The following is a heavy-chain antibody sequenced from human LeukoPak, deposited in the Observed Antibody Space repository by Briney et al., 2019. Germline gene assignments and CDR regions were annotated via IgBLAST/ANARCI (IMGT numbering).Heavy chain of an antibody. CDR3: ARDEVGIGVLMVNAAYYYYYGMDV. J-gene: IGHJ6*02. CDR1: GYTFTSYG. Sequence: ASVKVSCKASGYTFTSYGISWVRQAPGQGLEWMGWISAYNGNTNYAQKLQGRVTMTTDTSTSTAYMELRSLRSDDTAVYYCARDEVGIGVLMVNAAYYYYYGMDVWGQGTTVTVSS. CDR2: ISAYNGNT. V-gene: IGHV1-18*01. D-gene: IGHD2-8*01.